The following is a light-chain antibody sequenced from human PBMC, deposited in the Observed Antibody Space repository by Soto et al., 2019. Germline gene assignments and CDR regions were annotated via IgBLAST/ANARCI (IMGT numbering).Light chain of an antibody. CDR1: SSNIGAGYD. J-gene: IGLJ2*01. V-gene: IGLV1-40*01. CDR3: KSYDSSLSVL. CDR2: GNS. Sequence: QSVLTQPPSVSGAPGQRVTISCTGSSSNIGAGYDVHWYQQLPGTAPKLLIYGNSNRPSGVPDRFSGSKSGTSASLAITGLQLVAEGDYLCKSYDSSLSVLFGGGTKLTVL.